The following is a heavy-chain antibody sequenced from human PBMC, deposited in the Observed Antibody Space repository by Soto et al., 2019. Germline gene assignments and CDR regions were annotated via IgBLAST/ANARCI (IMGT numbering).Heavy chain of an antibody. CDR1: GFTFRDYW. V-gene: IGHV3-74*01. CDR3: ARDRGYSMDV. J-gene: IGHJ6*03. CDR2: ILGDGSIT. D-gene: IGHD5-12*01. Sequence: HPGGSLRLSCEASGFTSSGFTFRDYWMHWVRQAPGEGLVWVSLILGDGSITRYADSVKGRFTISRDNAKNTLYLQMNNLRAEDTAVYYCARDRGYSMDVWGKGTTVTVSS.